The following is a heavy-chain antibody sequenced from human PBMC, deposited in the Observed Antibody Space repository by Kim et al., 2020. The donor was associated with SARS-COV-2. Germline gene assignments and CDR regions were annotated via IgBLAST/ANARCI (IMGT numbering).Heavy chain of an antibody. D-gene: IGHD3-10*01. CDR3: ARGGRYYYGSGAYFDY. CDR1: GGTFSSYA. V-gene: IGHV1-69*13. CDR2: IIPIFGTA. Sequence: SVKVSCKASGGTFSSYAISWVRQAPGQGLEWMGGIIPIFGTANYAQKFQGRVTITADESTSTAYMELSSLRSEDTAVYYCARGGRYYYGSGAYFDYWGQGTLVTVSS. J-gene: IGHJ4*02.